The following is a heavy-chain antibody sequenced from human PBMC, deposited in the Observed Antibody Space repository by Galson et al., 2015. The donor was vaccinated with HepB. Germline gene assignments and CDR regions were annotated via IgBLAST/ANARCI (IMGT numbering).Heavy chain of an antibody. CDR2: ISYDGSNK. V-gene: IGHV3-30-3*01. CDR3: ARDPDATRYYYYYMDV. Sequence: SLRLSCAASGFTFSSYAMHWVRQAPGKGLEWVAVISYDGSNKYYADSVKGRFTISRDNSKNTLYLQMNSLRAEDTAVYYCARDPDATRYYYYYMDVWGKGTTVTVYS. D-gene: IGHD2-15*01. CDR1: GFTFSSYA. J-gene: IGHJ6*03.